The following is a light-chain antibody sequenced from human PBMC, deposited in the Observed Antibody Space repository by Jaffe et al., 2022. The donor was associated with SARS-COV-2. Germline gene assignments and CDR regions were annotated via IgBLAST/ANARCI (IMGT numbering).Light chain of an antibody. CDR1: DIGSKS. V-gene: IGLV3-21*01. CDR3: QVWDGDSNHRV. Sequence: SYVLTQPPSVSVAPGKTARITCGGNDIGSKSVLWFQQKPGQAPILVIYYNTNRPSGIPERFSGSNSGNTATLTISRVEVGDEADYYCQVWDGDSNHRVFGGGTKLTVL. CDR2: YNT. J-gene: IGLJ3*02.